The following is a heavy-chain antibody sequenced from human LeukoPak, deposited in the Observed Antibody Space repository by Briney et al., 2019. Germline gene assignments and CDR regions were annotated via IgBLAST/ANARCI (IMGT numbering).Heavy chain of an antibody. CDR1: GGSISSSSYY. CDR3: ARNGDDSSDYYYFDY. J-gene: IGHJ4*02. V-gene: IGHV4-39*07. CDR2: IYYSGST. D-gene: IGHD3-22*01. Sequence: SETLSLTCTVSGGSISSSSYYWGWIRQPPGKGLEWIGSIYYSGSTYYNPSLKSRVTISVGTSKNQFSLKLSSVTAADTAIYYCARNGDDSSDYYYFDYWGQGTLVTVSS.